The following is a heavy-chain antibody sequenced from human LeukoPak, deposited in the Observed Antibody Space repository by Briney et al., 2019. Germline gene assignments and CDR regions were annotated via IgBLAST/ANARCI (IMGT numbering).Heavy chain of an antibody. V-gene: IGHV4-38-2*02. CDR2: IYHSGST. Sequence: SETLSLTCTVSGYSISSGYYWGWIRQPPGKGLEWIGSIYHSGSTYYNPSLKSRVTISVDTSKNQFSLKLSSVTAADTAVYYCARDNIVVVAATKAYYFNYWGQGTLVTVSS. D-gene: IGHD2-15*01. CDR1: GYSISSGYY. CDR3: ARDNIVVVAATKAYYFNY. J-gene: IGHJ4*02.